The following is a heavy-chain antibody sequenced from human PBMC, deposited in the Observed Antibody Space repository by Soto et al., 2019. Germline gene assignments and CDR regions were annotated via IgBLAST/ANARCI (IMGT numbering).Heavy chain of an antibody. J-gene: IGHJ6*02. V-gene: IGHV4-38-2*02. Sequence: KSSETLSLTCAVSGYSISSGYYWGWIRQPPGKGLEWIGSIYHSGSTYYNPSLKSRVTISVDTSKNQFSLKLSSVTAADTAVYYCARDSRYSGYPGMDVWGQGTTVTVSS. CDR3: ARDSRYSGYPGMDV. CDR1: GYSISSGYY. CDR2: IYHSGST. D-gene: IGHD5-12*01.